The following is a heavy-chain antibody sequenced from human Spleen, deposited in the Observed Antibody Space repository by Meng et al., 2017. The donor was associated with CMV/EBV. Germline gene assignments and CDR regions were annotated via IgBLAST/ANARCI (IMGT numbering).Heavy chain of an antibody. Sequence: ASVKVSCKASGYTFTSYDINWVRQATGQGLEWMGWMNPNSGNTGYAQKFQGRVTITRNTSISTAYMGLSSLRSEDTAVYYCARRVVGSRRNWFDPWGQGTLVTVSS. D-gene: IGHD2-15*01. CDR1: GYTFTSYD. J-gene: IGHJ5*02. CDR3: ARRVVGSRRNWFDP. CDR2: MNPNSGNT. V-gene: IGHV1-8*03.